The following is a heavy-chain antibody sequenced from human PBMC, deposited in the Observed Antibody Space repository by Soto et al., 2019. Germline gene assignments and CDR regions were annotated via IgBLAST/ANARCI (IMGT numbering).Heavy chain of an antibody. J-gene: IGHJ6*02. CDR3: IARYYGMDV. CDR1: GFTFSGSA. CDR2: IRSKANSYAT. Sequence: EVQLVESGGGLVQPGGSLKLSCAASGFTFSGSAMHWVRQASGKGLEWVGRIRSKANSYATAYAASVKGRFTISRDDSKNTAYLQINSLKTEDTAVYYCIARYYGMDVWGQGTTVTVSS. V-gene: IGHV3-73*02.